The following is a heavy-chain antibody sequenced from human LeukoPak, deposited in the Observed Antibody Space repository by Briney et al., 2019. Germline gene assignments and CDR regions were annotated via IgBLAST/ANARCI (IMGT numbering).Heavy chain of an antibody. V-gene: IGHV3-48*01. CDR1: GFTLHFYS. J-gene: IGHJ6*02. CDR2: ISHMGDTT. D-gene: IGHD2-15*01. CDR3: ARSRRGSGYYFGLDV. Sequence: GGFLRLSCAASGFTLHFYSLNWVRQAPGKGLEWISFISHMGDTTYYADSVKGRFTTSRDNAKNSLFLQMNSLRVEDTAVYYCARSRRGSGYYFGLDVWGRGTTVTVSS.